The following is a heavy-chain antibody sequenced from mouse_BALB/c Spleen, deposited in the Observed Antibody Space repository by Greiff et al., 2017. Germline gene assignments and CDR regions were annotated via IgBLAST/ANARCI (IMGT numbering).Heavy chain of an antibody. CDR2: ILPGSGST. Sequence: VQLQQSGAELMKPGASVKISCKATGYTFSSYWIEWVKQRPGHGLEWIGEILPGSGSTNYNEKFKGKATFTADTSSNTAYMQLSSLTSEDSAVYYCARGDHHYYGYGAWFAYWGQGTLVTVSA. D-gene: IGHD1-2*01. V-gene: IGHV1-9*01. J-gene: IGHJ3*01. CDR1: GYTFSSYW. CDR3: ARGDHHYYGYGAWFAY.